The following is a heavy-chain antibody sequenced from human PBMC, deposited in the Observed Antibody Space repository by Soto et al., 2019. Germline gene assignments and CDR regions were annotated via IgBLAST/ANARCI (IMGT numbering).Heavy chain of an antibody. CDR2: ISAYNGNT. CDR1: GYTFTSDG. V-gene: IGHV1-18*01. Sequence: ASVKVSCKASGYTFTSDGISWVRQAPGQGLEWMGLISAYNGNTNYAQKLQGRVTMTTDTSTSTAYMELRSLRSDDTAVYYCARRAQTNGWKGFGADKYYFDFWGQGTLVTVSS. J-gene: IGHJ4*02. CDR3: ARRAQTNGWKGFGADKYYFDF. D-gene: IGHD3-3*01.